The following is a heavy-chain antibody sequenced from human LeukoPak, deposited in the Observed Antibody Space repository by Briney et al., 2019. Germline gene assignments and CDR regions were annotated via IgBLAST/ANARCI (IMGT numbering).Heavy chain of an antibody. D-gene: IGHD3-10*01. CDR3: AQDSEYSYGSRSWFGP. CDR2: IYFSWST. J-gene: IGHJ5*02. V-gene: IGHV4-39*06. Sequence: WETLSLTYTVSVGSIRSSSYYWGWMRQPPGKGLEWIGSIYFSWSTYYIPPLKSRVTISIDTSKNQFALKVTSVTAPDRAVCDCAQDSEYSYGSRSWFGPCGQGTLVPGPS. CDR1: VGSIRSSSYY.